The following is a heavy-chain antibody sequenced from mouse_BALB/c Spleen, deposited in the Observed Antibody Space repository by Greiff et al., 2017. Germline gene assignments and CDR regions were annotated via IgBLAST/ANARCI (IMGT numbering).Heavy chain of an antibody. CDR1: GFSLTSYG. CDR2: IWSGGST. V-gene: IGHV2-2*02. D-gene: IGHD2-12*01. CDR3: ASYCYDDGAWFAY. J-gene: IGHJ3*01. Sequence: QVQLQQSGPGLVQPSQSLSITCTVSGFSLTSYGVHWVRQSPGKGLEWLGVIWSGGSTDYNAAFISRLSISKDNSKSQVFFKMNSLQANDTAIYYCASYCYDDGAWFAYGGKGTLVTVSA.